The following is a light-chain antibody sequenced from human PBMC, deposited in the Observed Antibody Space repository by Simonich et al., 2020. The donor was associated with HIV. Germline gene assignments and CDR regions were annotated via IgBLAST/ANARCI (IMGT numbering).Light chain of an antibody. CDR2: AAS. V-gene: IGKV1-39*01. CDR1: QSISSY. CDR3: QQSYSTPWT. Sequence: DIQMTQSPSSLSASVGDRVSITCRASQSISSYLSWYQQKPGKAPKLLIYAASSLQSEVPSRFSGSGSGTDFTLTISSLQPEDFATYYCQQSYSTPWTFGQGTKVEIK. J-gene: IGKJ1*01.